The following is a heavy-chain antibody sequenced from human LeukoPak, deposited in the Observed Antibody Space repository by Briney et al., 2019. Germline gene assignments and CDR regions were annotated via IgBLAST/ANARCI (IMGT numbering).Heavy chain of an antibody. J-gene: IGHJ4*02. CDR2: ISGSDGST. D-gene: IGHD6-19*01. Sequence: PGGSLRLSCAASGFTFSSYAMTWVRQAPGKGLEWVSAISGSDGSTYYADSVKGRFTISRDFSKNTLYLQMNSLRAEDTAVYYCAKLTSGWFEDFWGQGTLVTVSS. V-gene: IGHV3-23*01. CDR3: AKLTSGWFEDF. CDR1: GFTFSSYA.